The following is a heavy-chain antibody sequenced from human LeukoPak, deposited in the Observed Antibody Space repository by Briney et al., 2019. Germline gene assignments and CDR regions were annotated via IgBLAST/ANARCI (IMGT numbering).Heavy chain of an antibody. CDR2: INQDGSDK. D-gene: IGHD2-15*01. CDR3: AEGVLSGVDYFDY. Sequence: GGSLRLSCAASGFTFSSYWMTWVRQTPGKGLEWVANINQDGSDKYYVDSVKGRFIISRDSAKNSLYLQMNSLSAEDTAVHYCAEGVLSGVDYFDYWGQGTLVTVSS. J-gene: IGHJ4*02. V-gene: IGHV3-7*01. CDR1: GFTFSSYW.